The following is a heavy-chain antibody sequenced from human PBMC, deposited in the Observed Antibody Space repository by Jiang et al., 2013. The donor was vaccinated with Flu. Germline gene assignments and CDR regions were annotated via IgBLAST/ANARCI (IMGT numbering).Heavy chain of an antibody. Sequence: QGRVTMTRDTSISTAYMELSRLRSDDTAVYYCARDPLEAWYSFDYWGQGTLVTVSS. J-gene: IGHJ4*02. CDR3: ARDPLEAWYSFDY. D-gene: IGHD2-21*02. V-gene: IGHV1-2*02.